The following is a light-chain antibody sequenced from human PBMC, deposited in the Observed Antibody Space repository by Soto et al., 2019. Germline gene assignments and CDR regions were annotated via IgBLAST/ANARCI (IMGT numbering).Light chain of an antibody. V-gene: IGKV3-15*01. CDR3: QQYNNWPRT. CDR1: QSISSD. J-gene: IGKJ2*01. CDR2: GAS. Sequence: ETVMTQSPATLSVSPGYRATLSCRASQSISSDLAWYQQKPGQAPRLLIYGASTTATGIPGRFSGSGSGREFTLTISSLQSEDFAVYYCQQYNNWPRTFGQGTKLEIK.